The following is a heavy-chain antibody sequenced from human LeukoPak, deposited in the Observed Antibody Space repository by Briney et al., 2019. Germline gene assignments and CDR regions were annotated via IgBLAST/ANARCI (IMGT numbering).Heavy chain of an antibody. CDR1: GFTFSGSW. CDR3: ARELSWSGRDY. J-gene: IGHJ4*02. V-gene: IGHV3-7*01. CDR2: INQDGSAK. D-gene: IGHD3-3*01. Sequence: GGSLRLSCAASGFTFSGSWMSWVRQAPGKGLEWVANINQDGSAKSHLDSVKGRFTISIDRGKNSLYLQMNSLRDEDTAVYYCARELSWSGRDYWGQGTLVTVSS.